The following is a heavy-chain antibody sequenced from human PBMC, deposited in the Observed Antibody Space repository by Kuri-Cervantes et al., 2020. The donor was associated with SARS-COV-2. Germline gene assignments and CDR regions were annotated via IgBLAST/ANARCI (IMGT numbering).Heavy chain of an antibody. CDR1: GFTFSGSA. D-gene: IGHD3-3*01. CDR3: TRHDFWSAYYFDY. J-gene: IGHJ4*02. V-gene: IGHV3-49*04. CDR2: IRSKAYGGTT. Sequence: GGSLRLSCAASGFTFSGSAMHWVRQAPGKGLEWVGFIRSKAYGGTTEYAASVKGRFTISRDDSKSIAYLQMNSLKTEDTAVYYCTRHDFWSAYYFDYWGQGTLVTVSS.